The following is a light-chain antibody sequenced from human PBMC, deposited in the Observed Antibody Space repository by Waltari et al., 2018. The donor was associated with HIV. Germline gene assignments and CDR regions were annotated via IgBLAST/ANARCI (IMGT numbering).Light chain of an antibody. Sequence: DIVLTQSPGTISVFPGERATLSCRTSQTIDRNYLAWYQHKPCQAPRLLFYSASTRATGIPDRFSAFGSGTDFSLTINRLEPEDFAVYYCQHYGTTYTFGLGTTLEVK. J-gene: IGKJ2*01. CDR1: QTIDRNY. CDR3: QHYGTTYT. V-gene: IGKV3-20*01. CDR2: SAS.